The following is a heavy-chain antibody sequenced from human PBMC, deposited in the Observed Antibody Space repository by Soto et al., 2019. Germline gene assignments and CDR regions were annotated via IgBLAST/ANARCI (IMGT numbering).Heavy chain of an antibody. D-gene: IGHD3-3*01. Sequence: PSETLSLTCAVSGGSISSSNWWSWVRQPPGKGLEWIGEIYHSGSTNYNPSLKSRVTISVDKSKNQFSLKLSSVTAADTAVYYCARDRGATIFTIFGVVRKNWFDPWGQGTLVTVS. CDR1: GGSISSSNW. V-gene: IGHV4-4*02. J-gene: IGHJ5*02. CDR2: IYHSGST. CDR3: ARDRGATIFTIFGVVRKNWFDP.